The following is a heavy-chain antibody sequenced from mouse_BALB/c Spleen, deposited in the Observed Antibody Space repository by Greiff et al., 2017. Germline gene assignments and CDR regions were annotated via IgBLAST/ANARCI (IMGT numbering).Heavy chain of an antibody. CDR1: GFTFNTYA. J-gene: IGHJ2*01. Sequence: DVHLVESGGGLVQPKGSLKLSCAASGFTFNTYAMNWVRQAPGKGLEWVARIRSKSNNYATYYADSVKDRFTISRDDSQSMLYLQMNNLKTEDTAMYYCVRHWDYWGQGTTLTVSS. D-gene: IGHD4-1*01. CDR2: IRSKSNNYAT. V-gene: IGHV10-1*02. CDR3: VRHWDY.